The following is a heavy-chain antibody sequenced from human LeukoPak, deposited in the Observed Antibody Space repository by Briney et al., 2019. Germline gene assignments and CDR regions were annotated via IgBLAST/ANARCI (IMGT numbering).Heavy chain of an antibody. J-gene: IGHJ4*02. CDR1: GFTFSSYS. CDR2: ISSSSSYI. Sequence: GGSLRLSCAASGFTFSSYSMNWVRQAPGKGLEWVSSISSSSSYIYYADSVKGRFTISRDNAKNSLYLQMNSLRAEDTAVYYCAGARGSGSYLAGPYYFDYWGQGTLVTVSS. V-gene: IGHV3-21*01. CDR3: AGARGSGSYLAGPYYFDY. D-gene: IGHD1-26*01.